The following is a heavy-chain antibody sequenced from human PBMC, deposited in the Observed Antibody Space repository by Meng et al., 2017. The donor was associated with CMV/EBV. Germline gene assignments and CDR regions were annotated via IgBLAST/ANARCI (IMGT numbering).Heavy chain of an antibody. CDR2: ITSGSSST. D-gene: IGHD4/OR15-4a*01. Sequence: GGSLRLSCAASGFTFSTDSMNWVRQAPGKGLEWVSYITSGSSSTYYADSVKGRFSISRDNGKNSLSLHMTRLRGEDTAVYYCARGADYGDPSPRIFDYWGQGTLVTVSS. V-gene: IGHV3-48*04. CDR1: GFTFSTDS. CDR3: ARGADYGDPSPRIFDY. J-gene: IGHJ4*02.